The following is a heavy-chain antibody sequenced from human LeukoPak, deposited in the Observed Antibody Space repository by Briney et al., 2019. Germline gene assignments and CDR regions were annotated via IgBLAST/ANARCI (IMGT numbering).Heavy chain of an antibody. CDR3: ARDLLWFGELYEINWFDP. CDR1: GGSFSGYY. J-gene: IGHJ5*02. CDR2: INHSGST. Sequence: SETLSLTCAVYGGSFSGYYWSWIRQPPGKGLEWIGEINHSGSTNYNPSLKSRVTISVDTSKNQFSLKLSSVTAADTAVYYCARDLLWFGELYEINWFDPWGQGTLVTVSS. D-gene: IGHD3-10*01. V-gene: IGHV4-34*01.